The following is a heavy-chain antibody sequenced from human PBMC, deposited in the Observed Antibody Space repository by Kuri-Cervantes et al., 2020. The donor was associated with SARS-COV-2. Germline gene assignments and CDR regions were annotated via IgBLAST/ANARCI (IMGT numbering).Heavy chain of an antibody. V-gene: IGHV3-7*01. CDR2: IKQDGSEK. J-gene: IGHJ3*02. Sequence: GGSLRLSCAASGFTFSSYWMSWVRQAPGKGLEWVANIKQDGSEKYYVDSVKGRFTISRDNAKNSLYLQMNSLRAEDTAVYYCAREGVDIVGAPHDAFDIWGQGTMVTVSS. CDR3: AREGVDIVGAPHDAFDI. D-gene: IGHD1-26*01. CDR1: GFTFSSYW.